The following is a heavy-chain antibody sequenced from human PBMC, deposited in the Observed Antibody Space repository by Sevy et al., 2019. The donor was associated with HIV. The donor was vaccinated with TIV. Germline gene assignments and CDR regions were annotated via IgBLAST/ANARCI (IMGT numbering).Heavy chain of an antibody. Sequence: GGSLRLSCAASGFTFSSYGMHWVRQAPGKGLEWVAVIWYDGSNKYYADSVKGRFTISRDNSKNTLYLQTNSLRAEDTAVYYCARGLRPYCSGGSCSYFDYWGQGTLVTVSS. CDR2: IWYDGSNK. D-gene: IGHD2-15*01. V-gene: IGHV3-33*01. CDR3: ARGLRPYCSGGSCSYFDY. CDR1: GFTFSSYG. J-gene: IGHJ4*02.